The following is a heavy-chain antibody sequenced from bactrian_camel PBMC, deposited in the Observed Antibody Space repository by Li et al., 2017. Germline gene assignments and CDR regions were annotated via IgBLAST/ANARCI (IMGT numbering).Heavy chain of an antibody. CDR2: IFSAGGST. J-gene: IGHJ4*01. V-gene: IGHV3S40*01. D-gene: IGHD1*01. CDR3: ARGPRVRSGGYCYLESAPYNY. Sequence: VQLVESGGGSVQAGGSLKLSCTSSGWPYTSACMGWFRQPPGKEREKVASIFSAGGSTYYADSVQGRFTISQNNAKDTVYLQMTSLKPEDTAMYYCARGPRVRSGGYCYLESAPYNYWGQGTQVTVS. CDR1: GWPYTSAC.